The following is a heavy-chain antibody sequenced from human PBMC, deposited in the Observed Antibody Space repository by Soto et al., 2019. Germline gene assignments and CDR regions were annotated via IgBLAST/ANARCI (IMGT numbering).Heavy chain of an antibody. Sequence: QEQLVQSGAEVQKPGSSVKVSCKASGDSLSRHGISWVRQAPGQGLEWMGGIIPIFHITNYAQKFQGRLMITADESTRTAYVELSRLGSDDSAVYFCVRVRVGSIPLNYDMDVWGQGTTVTVS. V-gene: IGHV1-69*01. CDR3: VRVRVGSIPLNYDMDV. D-gene: IGHD5-12*01. J-gene: IGHJ6*02. CDR2: IIPIFHIT. CDR1: GDSLSRHG.